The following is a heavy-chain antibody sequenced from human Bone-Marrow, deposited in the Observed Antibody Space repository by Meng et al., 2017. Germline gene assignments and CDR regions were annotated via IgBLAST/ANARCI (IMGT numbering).Heavy chain of an antibody. CDR1: GYTFTSYA. D-gene: IGHD6-6*01. CDR2: INTNTGNP. J-gene: IGHJ5*02. V-gene: IGHV7-4-1*02. Sequence: ASVKVSCKASGYTFTSYAMNWVRQAPGQGLEWMGWINTNTGNPTYAQGFTGRFVFSLDTSVSTAYLQISSLKAEDTAVYYCARDPGRYSSSIFNRFLKANWFGPWGQGTLVTVSS. CDR3: ARDPGRYSSSIFNRFLKANWFGP.